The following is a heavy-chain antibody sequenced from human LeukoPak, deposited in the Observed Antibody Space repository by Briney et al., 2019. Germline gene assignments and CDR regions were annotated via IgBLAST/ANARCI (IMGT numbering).Heavy chain of an antibody. CDR1: GYSFTNYW. Sequence: GESLKISCKGSGYSFTNYWIGWVRQMPGKGLDWMGIIYPGDSDVKYSPSFQGQVTISADKSINTAYLQWSSLKASDTATYFCARLVARGSHYDYWGQGTLVTVSS. V-gene: IGHV5-51*01. J-gene: IGHJ4*02. CDR2: IYPGDSDV. D-gene: IGHD1-26*01. CDR3: ARLVARGSHYDY.